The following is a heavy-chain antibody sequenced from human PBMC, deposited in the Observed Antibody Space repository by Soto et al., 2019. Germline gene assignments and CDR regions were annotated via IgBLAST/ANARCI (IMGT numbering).Heavy chain of an antibody. CDR2: IYYSGST. D-gene: IGHD7-27*01. Sequence: SETLSLTCTVSGGSISSYYWSWIRQPPGKGLEWIGYIYYSGSTNYNPSLKSRVTISVDTSKNQFSLKLSSVTAADTAVYYCARTYRNWGDAFDIWGQGTMVTVSS. J-gene: IGHJ3*02. CDR3: ARTYRNWGDAFDI. V-gene: IGHV4-59*08. CDR1: GGSISSYY.